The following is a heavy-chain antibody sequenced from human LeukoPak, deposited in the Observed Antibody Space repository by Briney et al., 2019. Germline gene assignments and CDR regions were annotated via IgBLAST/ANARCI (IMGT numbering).Heavy chain of an antibody. J-gene: IGHJ4*02. D-gene: IGHD7-27*01. Sequence: ASLKLSCKASGYTFTGYYMNWVRQAPGQGLEWMGWINPNSGGTNYAQKFQGRVTMTRDTSISTAYMELSRLRSDDTAVYYCARDQTGDGFDYWGQGTLVTVSS. CDR3: ARDQTGDGFDY. V-gene: IGHV1-2*02. CDR2: INPNSGGT. CDR1: GYTFTGYY.